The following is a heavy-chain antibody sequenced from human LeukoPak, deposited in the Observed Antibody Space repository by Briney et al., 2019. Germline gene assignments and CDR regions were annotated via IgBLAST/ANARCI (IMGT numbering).Heavy chain of an antibody. J-gene: IGHJ4*02. D-gene: IGHD3-3*01. CDR2: INLNSGGT. CDR1: GYTFTGYY. CDR3: ARDRYDFWSGYYYYFDY. Sequence: ASVKVSCKASGYTFTGYYMHWVRQAPGQGLEWMGWINLNSGGTNYAQKFQGRVTMTRDTSISTAYMELSRLRSDDTAVYYCARDRYDFWSGYYYYFDYWGQGNLVTVSS. V-gene: IGHV1-2*02.